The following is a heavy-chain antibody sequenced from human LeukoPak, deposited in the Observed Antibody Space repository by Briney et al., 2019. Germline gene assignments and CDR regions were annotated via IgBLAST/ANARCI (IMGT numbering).Heavy chain of an antibody. J-gene: IGHJ4*02. CDR1: GFTFSSYA. CDR3: ARSGYRDSSGYYYPLCPDY. V-gene: IGHV3-23*01. CDR2: ISGSGGST. Sequence: GGSLRVSCAASGFTFSSYAMSRVRQAPGKGLEWVSAISGSGGSTYYADSVKGRFTISRDNSKNTLYLQMNSLRAEDTAVYYCARSGYRDSSGYYYPLCPDYWGQGTLVTVSS. D-gene: IGHD3-22*01.